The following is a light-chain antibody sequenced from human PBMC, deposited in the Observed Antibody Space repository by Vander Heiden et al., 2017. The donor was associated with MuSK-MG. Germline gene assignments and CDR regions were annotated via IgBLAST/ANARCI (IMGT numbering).Light chain of an antibody. CDR2: KAS. V-gene: IGKV1-5*03. J-gene: IGKJ1*01. Sequence: DIQMTQSPSTLSASVGDRVTITCRASQSINSWLAWYQQKPGKAPKLLSYKASSLESGVPSRFSGSGSGTEFTLTISSLQPDDFATYYCQQDNSYPWTFGQGTKVEI. CDR1: QSINSW. CDR3: QQDNSYPWT.